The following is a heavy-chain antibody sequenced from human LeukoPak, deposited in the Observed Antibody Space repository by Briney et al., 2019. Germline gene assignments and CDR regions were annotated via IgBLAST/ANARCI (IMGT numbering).Heavy chain of an antibody. CDR3: ATDHFWSGSGPSPPYYYYGMDV. Sequence: ASVKVSCKVSGYTLTELSMHWVRQAPGKGLEWMGGFDPEDGETIYAQKFQGRVTMTEDTSTATAYMELSSLRSEDTAVYYCATDHFWSGSGPSPPYYYYGMDVWGQGTTVTVSS. D-gene: IGHD3-3*02. CDR1: GYTLTELS. J-gene: IGHJ6*02. CDR2: FDPEDGET. V-gene: IGHV1-24*01.